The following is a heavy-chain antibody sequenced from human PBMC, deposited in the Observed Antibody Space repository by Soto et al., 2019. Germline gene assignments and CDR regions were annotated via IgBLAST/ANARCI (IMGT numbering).Heavy chain of an antibody. Sequence: QLQLQESGSGLVKPSQTLSLTCAVSGGSISSGGYSWSWIRQPPGKGLEWIGYIYHSGSTYYNPSIKSRVSISVDRSKNQFSLKLSSVSAADTAVYYCVRGTNPQTPDHGMDVWGQGTTVTVSS. CDR1: GGSISSGGYS. V-gene: IGHV4-30-2*01. D-gene: IGHD2-8*01. CDR2: IYHSGST. J-gene: IGHJ6*02. CDR3: VRGTNPQTPDHGMDV.